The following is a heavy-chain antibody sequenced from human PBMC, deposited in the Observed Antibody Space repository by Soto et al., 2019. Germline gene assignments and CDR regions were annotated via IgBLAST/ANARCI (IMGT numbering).Heavy chain of an antibody. CDR2: IKQDGGEK. Sequence: GSLRLSCAASGFTFSNYWMSWVRQAPGRGLEWVASIKQDGGEKYYMDSVKGRFTISKDNAKNSLYLQLNSLRAGDSAVYYCARDSHAHFDYQGQPTLVTVSS. V-gene: IGHV3-7*01. CDR1: GFTFSNYW. CDR3: ARDSHAHFDY. J-gene: IGHJ4*02.